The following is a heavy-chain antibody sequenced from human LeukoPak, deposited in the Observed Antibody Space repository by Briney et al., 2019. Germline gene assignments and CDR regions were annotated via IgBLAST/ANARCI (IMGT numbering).Heavy chain of an antibody. CDR3: ARATGGGRWFDP. CDR2: IYYSGST. Sequence: SETLSLTCTVSGGSISSSSYYWGWIRQPPGKGLEWIGSIYYSGSTYYNPSLKSRVTISVDTPKNQFSLKLSSVTAADTAVYYCARATGGGRWFDPWDQGTLVTVSS. J-gene: IGHJ5*02. V-gene: IGHV4-39*07. CDR1: GGSISSSSYY.